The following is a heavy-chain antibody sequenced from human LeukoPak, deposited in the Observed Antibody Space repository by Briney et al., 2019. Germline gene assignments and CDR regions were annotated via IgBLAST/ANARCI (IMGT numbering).Heavy chain of an antibody. J-gene: IGHJ4*02. CDR3: ASSVGGSGSYYFDY. V-gene: IGHV4-59*08. D-gene: IGHD3-10*01. CDR1: GGSISSYY. CDR2: IYYSGST. Sequence: SETLSLTCTVSGGSISSYYWSWIRQPPGKGLEWIGYIYYSGSTNYNPSLKSRVTISVDTSKNQFSLKLSSVTAADTAVYYCASSVGGSGSYYFDYWGQGTLVTVSS.